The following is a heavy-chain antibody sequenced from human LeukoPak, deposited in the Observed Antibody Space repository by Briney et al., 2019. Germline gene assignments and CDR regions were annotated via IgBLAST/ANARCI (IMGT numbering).Heavy chain of an antibody. CDR3: AKDDLGSAYHPLGMDV. J-gene: IGHJ6*02. V-gene: IGHV3-30*18. CDR1: GFTFSSYG. CDR2: ISYDGSDK. Sequence: GGSLRLSCAASGFTFSSYGMHGVRQAPGRGLEWVAVISYDGSDKYYADSVKGRFTISRDNSKNTLYLQMNSLRAEATAVYYCAKDDLGSAYHPLGMDVWGQGTTVTVSS. D-gene: IGHD3-22*01.